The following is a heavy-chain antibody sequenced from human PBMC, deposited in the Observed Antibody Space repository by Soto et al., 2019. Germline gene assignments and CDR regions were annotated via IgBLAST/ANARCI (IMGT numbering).Heavy chain of an antibody. V-gene: IGHV3-30*03. Sequence: PGGSLRLSCAASGFTFSSYGIHWVRQAPGKGLEWVAVISYDGSNKYYADSVKGRFTTSSDSSKTTVYLQMNGLRPDDTAVYYCATWHEREHAYDVWGQGTTVTVSS. CDR3: ATWHEREHAYDV. CDR1: GFTFSSYG. D-gene: IGHD1-1*01. CDR2: ISYDGSNK. J-gene: IGHJ3*01.